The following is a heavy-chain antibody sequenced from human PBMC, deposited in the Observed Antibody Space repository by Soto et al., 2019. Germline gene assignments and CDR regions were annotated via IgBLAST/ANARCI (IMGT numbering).Heavy chain of an antibody. V-gene: IGHV1-18*01. CDR2: ISANNDHT. CDR3: GRGTYFDY. J-gene: IGHJ4*02. CDR1: GYTLNTYG. Sequence: QVQLVQSGAEVKKPGASVKVSCKASGYTLNTYGITWVRQAPGQGLEWMGWISANNDHTNYPQKLQGRVTMTTDTSTSTAYMELRSLTADDTAEYYCGRGTYFDYWGQGTLVTVSS.